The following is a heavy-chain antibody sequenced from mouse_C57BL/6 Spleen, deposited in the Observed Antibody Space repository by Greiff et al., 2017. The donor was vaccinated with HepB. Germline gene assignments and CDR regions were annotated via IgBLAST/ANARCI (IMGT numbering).Heavy chain of an antibody. D-gene: IGHD1-1*01. V-gene: IGHV1-59*01. Sequence: QVQLKQPGAELVRPGTSVKLSCKASGYTFTSYWMHWVKQRPGQGLEWIGVIDPSDSYTNYNQKFKGKATLTVDTSSSTAYMQLSSLTSEDSAVYYCARSQHYYGSSYSAMDYWGQGTSVTVSS. CDR3: ARSQHYYGSSYSAMDY. CDR2: IDPSDSYT. J-gene: IGHJ4*01. CDR1: GYTFTSYW.